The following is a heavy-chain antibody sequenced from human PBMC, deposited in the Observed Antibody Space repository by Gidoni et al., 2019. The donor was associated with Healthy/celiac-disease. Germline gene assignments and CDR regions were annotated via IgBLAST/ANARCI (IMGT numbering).Heavy chain of an antibody. CDR3: ALCLNSGSYSPDI. CDR2: IYPGDSDT. CDR1: GYSFTSYW. J-gene: IGHJ3*02. Sequence: PGESLKISCTGSGYSFTSYWIGWVRQMPGKGLEWMGIIYPGDSDTRSSPSFQGQVTISADKSSSTAYLQWSSLKASDTAMYSCALCLNSGSYSPDIWGQGTMVTVSS. D-gene: IGHD3-10*01. V-gene: IGHV5-51*01.